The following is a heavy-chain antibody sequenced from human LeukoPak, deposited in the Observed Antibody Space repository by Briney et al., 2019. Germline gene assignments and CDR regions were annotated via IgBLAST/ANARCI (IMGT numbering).Heavy chain of an antibody. D-gene: IGHD6-19*01. V-gene: IGHV3-11*03. CDR2: ISNSGSYT. CDR1: GFSFIDEY. Sequence: AGSLILSCAASGFSFIDEYMSWIRQAPREGLVWGSYISNSGSYTNYDDSLKGRFTISRDNAKNSLYLQMNSLRAEDTAVYYCARSRGAGAGAYFDYGGQGTLITVSS. CDR3: ARSRGAGAGAYFDY. J-gene: IGHJ4*02.